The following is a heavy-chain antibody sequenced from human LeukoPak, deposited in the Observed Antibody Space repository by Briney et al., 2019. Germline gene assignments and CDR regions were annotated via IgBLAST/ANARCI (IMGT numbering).Heavy chain of an antibody. CDR3: ARDEYQWLTSPGGDY. CDR2: INHSGST. V-gene: IGHV4-34*01. Sequence: PSETLSLTCAVYGGSFSGYYWSWIRQPPGKGLEWIGEINHSGSTTYNPSLKSRVTISVDTSKNQFSLKLSSVTAADTAVYYCARDEYQWLTSPGGDYWGQGTLVTVSS. D-gene: IGHD6-19*01. CDR1: GGSFSGYY. J-gene: IGHJ4*02.